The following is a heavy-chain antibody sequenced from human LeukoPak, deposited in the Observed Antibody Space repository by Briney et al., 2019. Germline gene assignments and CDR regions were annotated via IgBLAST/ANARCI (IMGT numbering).Heavy chain of an antibody. CDR1: GFSLSTSGVG. D-gene: IGHD1-26*01. J-gene: IGHJ4*02. CDR2: IYWDDDK. V-gene: IGHV2-5*02. Sequence: SGPTLVKPTQTLTLTFTFSGFSLSTSGVGVGWIRQPPGKALEWLALIYWDDDKRYSPSLKSRLTITKDTSKNQVVLTMTNMDPVDTATYYCAHRYFVVDSSGSYPKDETPYFDYWGRGTLVTVSS. CDR3: AHRYFVVDSSGSYPKDETPYFDY.